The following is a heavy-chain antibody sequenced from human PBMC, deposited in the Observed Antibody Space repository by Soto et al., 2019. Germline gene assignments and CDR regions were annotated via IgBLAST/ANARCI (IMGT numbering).Heavy chain of an antibody. CDR3: ARDELVRGRGCFDP. D-gene: IGHD3-10*01. V-gene: IGHV1-18*01. CDR1: GYTFTSYG. J-gene: IGHJ5*02. CDR2: ISAYNGNT. Sequence: GASVKVSCKASGYTFTSYGISWVRQAPGQGLEWMGWISAYNGNTNYAQRLQGRVTMTTDTSTSTAYMKLRSLRSDDTAVYYCARDELVRGRGCFDPWGQGTLVTVSS.